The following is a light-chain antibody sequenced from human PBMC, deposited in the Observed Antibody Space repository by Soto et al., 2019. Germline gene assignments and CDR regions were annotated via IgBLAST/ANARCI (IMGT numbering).Light chain of an antibody. CDR1: QSISSY. CDR3: QHTYSTPFT. V-gene: IGKV1-39*01. J-gene: IGKJ3*01. CDR2: AAS. Sequence: DIQMTQSPSPLSASVGDRVTITCRSSQSISSYVNWYQQKPGIAPRLLIFAASNLQTGVPSRFSSSGSGTDFTLTISSLQPEDFGTYFCQHTYSTPFTFGPGTKVDI.